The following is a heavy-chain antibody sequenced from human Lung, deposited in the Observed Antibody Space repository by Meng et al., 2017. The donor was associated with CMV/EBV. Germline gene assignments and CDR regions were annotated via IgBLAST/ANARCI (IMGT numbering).Heavy chain of an antibody. Sequence: GESXKISCAASGFTFSSYAMSWVRQAPGKGLEWVSVIYGGGGTDYGDSVKGRFTISRDSSQNTVYLQMNGLRAEDTAVYYCGRVRLEELLRAGFDYWGQGTLVTVSS. CDR1: GFTFSSYA. J-gene: IGHJ4*02. D-gene: IGHD1-26*01. CDR2: IYGGGGT. CDR3: GRVRLEELLRAGFDY. V-gene: IGHV3-23*01.